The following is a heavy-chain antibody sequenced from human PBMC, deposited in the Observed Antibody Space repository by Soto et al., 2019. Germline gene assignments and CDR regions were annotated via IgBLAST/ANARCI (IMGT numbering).Heavy chain of an antibody. CDR2: INAGNGNT. CDR3: ARSIVVVTALDH. Sequence: ASVKVSCKASGYTFTSYPMHWVRQAPVQRLEWMGWINAGNGNTKYSQKFQGRVTITRDTSASTAYMELSSLRSEDTAVYYCARSIVVVTALDHWCQGTLVTVTT. D-gene: IGHD2-21*02. CDR1: GYTFTSYP. V-gene: IGHV1-3*01. J-gene: IGHJ4*02.